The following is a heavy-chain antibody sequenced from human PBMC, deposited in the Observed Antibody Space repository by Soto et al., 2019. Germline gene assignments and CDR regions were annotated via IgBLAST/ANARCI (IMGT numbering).Heavy chain of an antibody. CDR3: ASNLFVVVPAAMNYYYYGMDV. CDR1: GGTFSSYA. V-gene: IGHV1-69*13. J-gene: IGHJ6*02. D-gene: IGHD2-2*01. CDR2: IIPIFGTA. Sequence: SVKVSCKASGGTFSSYATSWVRQAPGQGLEWMGGIIPIFGTANYAQKFQGRVTITADESTSTAYMELSSLRSEDTAVYYCASNLFVVVPAAMNYYYYGMDVWGQGTTVTVSS.